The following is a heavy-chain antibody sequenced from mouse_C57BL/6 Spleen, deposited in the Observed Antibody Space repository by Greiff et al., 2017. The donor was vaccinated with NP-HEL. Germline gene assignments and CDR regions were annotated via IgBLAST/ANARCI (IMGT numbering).Heavy chain of an antibody. V-gene: IGHV1-82*01. CDR3: ARWDCDRFAY. Sequence: QVQLQQSGPELVKPGASVKISCKASGYAFSSSWMNWVKQRPGKGLEWIGRIYPGDGDTNYNGKFKGKATLTADKSSSTAYMQLSSLTSEDSAVYFCARWDCDRFAYWGQGTLVTVSA. D-gene: IGHD4-1*01. CDR2: IYPGDGDT. J-gene: IGHJ3*01. CDR1: GYAFSSSW.